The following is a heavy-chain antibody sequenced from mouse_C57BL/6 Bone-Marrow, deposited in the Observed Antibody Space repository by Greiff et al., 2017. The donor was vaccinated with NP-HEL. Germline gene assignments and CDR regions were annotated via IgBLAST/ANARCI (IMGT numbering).Heavy chain of an antibody. CDR3: ARENDYDHWYFDV. D-gene: IGHD2-4*01. CDR2: ISSGSSTI. V-gene: IGHV5-17*01. CDR1: GFTFSDYG. Sequence: VQLKESGGGLVKPGGSLKLSCAASGFTFSDYGMHWVRQAPEKGLEWVAYISSGSSTIYYADTVKGRFTISRDNAKNTLFLQMTSLRSEDTAMYYCARENDYDHWYFDVWGTGTTVTVSS. J-gene: IGHJ1*03.